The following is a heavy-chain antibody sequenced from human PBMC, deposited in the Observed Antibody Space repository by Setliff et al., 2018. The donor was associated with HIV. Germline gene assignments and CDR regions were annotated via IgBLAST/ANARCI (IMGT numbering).Heavy chain of an antibody. Sequence: TLSLTCAVYVESFSGFYWSWIRQPPGKGLEWIGEINHSGSTNCNPSLKSRVTISVDTSKNQFSLNLSSVTAADTAVYYCARGLYYGDYGYWGQGTLVTVSS. CDR1: VESFSGFY. V-gene: IGHV4-34*01. D-gene: IGHD4-17*01. J-gene: IGHJ4*02. CDR3: ARGLYYGDYGY. CDR2: INHSGST.